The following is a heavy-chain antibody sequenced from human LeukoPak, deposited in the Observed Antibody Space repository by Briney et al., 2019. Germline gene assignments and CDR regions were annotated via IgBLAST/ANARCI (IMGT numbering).Heavy chain of an antibody. J-gene: IGHJ4*02. V-gene: IGHV1-8*01. CDR1: GYTFTSYD. D-gene: IGHD5-24*01. CDR3: ATSREMATVDY. CDR2: MSPNSGNT. Sequence: ASVKVSCKASGYTFTSYDINWVRQATGQGLEWMGWMSPNSGNTGYAQKFQGRVTMTRNTSISTAYMELSSVRSEDTAVYYCATSREMATVDYWGQGTLVTVSS.